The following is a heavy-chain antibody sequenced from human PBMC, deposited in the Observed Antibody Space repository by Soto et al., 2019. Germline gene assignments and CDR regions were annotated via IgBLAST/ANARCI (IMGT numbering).Heavy chain of an antibody. J-gene: IGHJ6*02. D-gene: IGHD1-1*01. Sequence: GVSVKVSCKASGYTFTGDYMHWVRQAPGQGLEWMGWINPNSGGTNYAQKFQGWVTMTRDTSISTAYMELSRLRSDDTAVYYCARDRLERHYYYYGMDVWGQGTTVTVSS. CDR1: GYTFTGDY. CDR2: INPNSGGT. V-gene: IGHV1-2*04. CDR3: ARDRLERHYYYYGMDV.